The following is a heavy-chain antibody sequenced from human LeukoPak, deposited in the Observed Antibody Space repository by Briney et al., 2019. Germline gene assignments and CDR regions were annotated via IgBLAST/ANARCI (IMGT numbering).Heavy chain of an antibody. Sequence: GGSLRLSCAASGFTFSSYGMHWVRQAPGKGLGWVAFIRYDGSNKYYADSVKGRFTISRDNSKNTLYLQMNSLRAEDTAVYYCAKERCSGGSCYYQFDYWGQGTLVTVSS. D-gene: IGHD2-15*01. J-gene: IGHJ4*02. CDR2: IRYDGSNK. V-gene: IGHV3-30*02. CDR1: GFTFSSYG. CDR3: AKERCSGGSCYYQFDY.